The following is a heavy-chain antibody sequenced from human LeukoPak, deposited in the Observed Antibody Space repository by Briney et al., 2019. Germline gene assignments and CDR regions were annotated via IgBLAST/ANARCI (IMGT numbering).Heavy chain of an antibody. Sequence: SETLSLTCTVSGGSVSSSSYYWGWTRQPPGKGLEWIGSVYYSGSTYYNPSLKSRVTISVDTSKNQFSLKLSSVTAADTAVYYCARGYCSVGSCSAIGVFDSWGPGTLVTVSS. CDR1: GGSVSSSSYY. D-gene: IGHD2-15*01. CDR2: VYYSGST. J-gene: IGHJ4*02. CDR3: ARGYCSVGSCSAIGVFDS. V-gene: IGHV4-39*01.